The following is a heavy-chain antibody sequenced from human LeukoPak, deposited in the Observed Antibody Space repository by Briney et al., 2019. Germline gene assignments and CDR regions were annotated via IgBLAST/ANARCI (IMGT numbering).Heavy chain of an antibody. V-gene: IGHV3-23*01. J-gene: IGHJ3*02. Sequence: AGGSLRLSCAASGFTFSSCAMSWVRQAPGKGLEWVSAISGSGGSTYYADSVKGRFTISRDNSKNTLYLQMNSLRAEDTAVYYCAKPYCSSTSCYVKGEAFDIWGQGTMVTVSS. CDR3: AKPYCSSTSCYVKGEAFDI. CDR2: ISGSGGST. CDR1: GFTFSSCA. D-gene: IGHD2-2*01.